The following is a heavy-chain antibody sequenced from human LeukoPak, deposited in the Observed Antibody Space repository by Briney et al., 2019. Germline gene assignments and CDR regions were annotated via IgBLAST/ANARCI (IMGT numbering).Heavy chain of an antibody. CDR3: GRHQATITTIFDF. J-gene: IGHJ4*02. V-gene: IGHV4-59*01. D-gene: IGHD4-11*01. Sequence: NPSETLSLTCTVSGGSISSYYWSWIRQPPGKGLEWIGYIYYSGSTNYNPSLKSRVTISVDTSKNQFSLKLSSVTAADTAVYYWGRHQATITTIFDFWGQGTLVTVSS. CDR2: IYYSGST. CDR1: GGSISSYY.